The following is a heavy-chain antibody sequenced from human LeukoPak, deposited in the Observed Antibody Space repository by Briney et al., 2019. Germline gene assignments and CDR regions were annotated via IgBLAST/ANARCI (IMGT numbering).Heavy chain of an antibody. D-gene: IGHD3-16*01. CDR1: GYIFINLG. CDR3: ARWGPSPSDY. V-gene: IGHV1-18*01. Sequence: GASVKVSCKASGYIFINLGIAWVRQAPGQGLEYMGWISAYNGNTDYAQNLQGRVTMTTDTSTTTAYMELRSLTSDDTAVYYCARWGPSPSDYWGQGTLVTVSS. CDR2: ISAYNGNT. J-gene: IGHJ4*02.